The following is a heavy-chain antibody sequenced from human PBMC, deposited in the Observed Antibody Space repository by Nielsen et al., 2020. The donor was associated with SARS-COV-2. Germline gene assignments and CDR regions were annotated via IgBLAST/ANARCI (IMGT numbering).Heavy chain of an antibody. V-gene: IGHV3-33*01. CDR2: IWHDGSEK. J-gene: IGHJ4*02. Sequence: GESLKISCAASGFTFRKHGMHWLRQAPGKGLEWVGIIWHDGSEKHYGDSVKGRFTISRDNAKNSLYLQMNSLRAEDTAVYYCARGTNLDYLGQGTLVTVSS. CDR1: GFTFRKHG. CDR3: ARGTNLDY.